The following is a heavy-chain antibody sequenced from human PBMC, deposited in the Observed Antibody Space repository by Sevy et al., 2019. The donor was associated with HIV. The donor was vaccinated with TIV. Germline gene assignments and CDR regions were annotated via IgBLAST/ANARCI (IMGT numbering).Heavy chain of an antibody. CDR3: ARDSGYYGSGSYYRY. V-gene: IGHV3-21*01. Sequence: GGSLRLSCAASGFTFSSYSMNWVRQAPGKGLEWVSSISSSSYIYYADSVKGRFTISRDNAKNSLYLQMNSLRAEDTAVYYCARDSGYYGSGSYYRYWGQGTLVTVSS. CDR1: GFTFSSYS. D-gene: IGHD3-10*01. J-gene: IGHJ4*02. CDR2: ISSSSYI.